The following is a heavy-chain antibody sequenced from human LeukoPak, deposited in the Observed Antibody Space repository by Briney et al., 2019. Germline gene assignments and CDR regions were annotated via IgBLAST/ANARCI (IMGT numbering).Heavy chain of an antibody. J-gene: IGHJ4*02. CDR2: IIPIFGTA. Sequence: ASVKVSCKASGGTFSSYAISWVRQAPGQGLEWMGGIIPIFGTANYAQKFQGRVTITADESTSTAYMELSSLRSEDTAVYYCARDEAAAGTNWGQGALVTVSS. V-gene: IGHV1-69*13. CDR3: ARDEAAAGTN. D-gene: IGHD6-13*01. CDR1: GGTFSSYA.